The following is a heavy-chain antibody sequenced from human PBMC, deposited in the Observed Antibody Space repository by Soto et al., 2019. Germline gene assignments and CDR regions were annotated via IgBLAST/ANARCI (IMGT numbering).Heavy chain of an antibody. CDR2: ISAYNGNT. J-gene: IGHJ6*02. D-gene: IGHD3-3*01. CDR1: GYTFTSYC. Sequence: ASVKVSCKASGYTFTSYCISWVRQAPGQGLEWMGWISAYNGNTNYAQKLQGRVTMTTDTSTSTAYMELRSLRSDDTAVYYCARGAGYTIFGVVISTDYYYGMDVWAKGPRSPSP. CDR3: ARGAGYTIFGVVISTDYYYGMDV. V-gene: IGHV1-18*01.